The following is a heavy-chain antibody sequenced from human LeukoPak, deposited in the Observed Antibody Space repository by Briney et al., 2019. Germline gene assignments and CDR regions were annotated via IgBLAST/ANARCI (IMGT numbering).Heavy chain of an antibody. CDR2: ISSSGSTI. J-gene: IGHJ3*02. CDR3: ARPAGYDFAFDI. CDR1: GFTFSSYE. V-gene: IGHV3-48*03. Sequence: TGGSLRLSCAASGFTFSSYEMNWVRQAPGKGLEWVSYISSSGSTIYYADSVKGRFTISRDNAKNSLYLQMNSLRAEDTAVYYCARPAGYDFAFDIWGQGTMVTVSS. D-gene: IGHD5-12*01.